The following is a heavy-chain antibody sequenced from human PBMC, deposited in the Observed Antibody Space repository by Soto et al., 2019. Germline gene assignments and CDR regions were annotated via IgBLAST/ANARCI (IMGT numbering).Heavy chain of an antibody. Sequence: QVKLVQSGPEMKKPGASVKLSCKASGITYNTYAIHWVRQAPGQGLEWMGWINAGNGDTRISQNFQGRGTLTRDTSASSVYMDLDSLKSGDTGVYYCARAISGYVTWGQGTLVNVSS. CDR1: GITYNTYA. CDR2: INAGNGDT. CDR3: ARAISGYVT. D-gene: IGHD5-12*01. J-gene: IGHJ4*02. V-gene: IGHV1-3*01.